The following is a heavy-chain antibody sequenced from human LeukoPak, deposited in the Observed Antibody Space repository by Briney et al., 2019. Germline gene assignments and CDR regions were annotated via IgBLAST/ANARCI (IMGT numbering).Heavy chain of an antibody. Sequence: GASVKVSCKASGYTFTGYYMHWVRQAPGQGLEWMGWINPNSGGTNYAQKFQGRVTMTRDTSISTAYMELSRLRSDDTAVYYCARDGPYCSGTSCYIPAVNYYYYYMDVWGKGTTVTVSS. CDR2: INPNSGGT. J-gene: IGHJ6*03. V-gene: IGHV1-2*02. CDR3: ARDGPYCSGTSCYIPAVNYYYYYMDV. D-gene: IGHD2-2*01. CDR1: GYTFTGYY.